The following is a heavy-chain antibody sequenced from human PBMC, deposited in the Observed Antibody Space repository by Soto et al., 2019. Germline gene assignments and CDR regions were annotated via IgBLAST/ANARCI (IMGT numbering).Heavy chain of an antibody. J-gene: IGHJ5*02. CDR2: ISYDGSNK. CDR1: GVPFSSYA. CDR3: AIIAARPLSNWFDP. V-gene: IGHV3-30-3*01. Sequence: GSLRLSCSASGVPFSSYAMHWVRPAPGKGLEWVAVISYDGSNKYYADSVKGRFTISRDNAKNSLYLQMNSLRAEDTAVYYCAIIAARPLSNWFDPWGQGTLVTVSS. D-gene: IGHD6-6*01.